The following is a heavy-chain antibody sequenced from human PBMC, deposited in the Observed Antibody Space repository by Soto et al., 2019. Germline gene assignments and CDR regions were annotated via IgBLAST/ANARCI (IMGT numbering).Heavy chain of an antibody. J-gene: IGHJ3*02. Sequence: GGSLRLSCAASGFTFSSYEMNWVRQAPGKGLEWVSYISSSGSTIYYADSVKGRFTISRDNAKNSLYLQMNSLRAEDTAVYYCAREQTRITMIVVALDAFDIWGQGTMVTV. CDR1: GFTFSSYE. CDR3: AREQTRITMIVVALDAFDI. D-gene: IGHD3-22*01. CDR2: ISSSGSTI. V-gene: IGHV3-48*03.